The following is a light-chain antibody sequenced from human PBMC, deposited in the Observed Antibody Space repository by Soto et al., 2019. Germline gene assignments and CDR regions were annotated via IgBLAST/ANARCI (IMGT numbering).Light chain of an antibody. J-gene: IGKJ1*01. V-gene: IGKV3-11*01. CDR1: QNVRTF. CDR2: GAS. CDR3: QQHSHWPPWT. Sequence: EVVFTQSPATLSLSPGERATLSCRASQNVRTFLDWYQQKPGQAPRLLIYGASNRATGIPARFSGSGSGTDFTLTISSLEPEDFAVYYCQQHSHWPPWTFGQGTKVDI.